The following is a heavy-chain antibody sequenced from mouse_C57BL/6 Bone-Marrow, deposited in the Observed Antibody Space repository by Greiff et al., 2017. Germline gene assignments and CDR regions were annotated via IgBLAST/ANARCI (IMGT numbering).Heavy chain of an antibody. CDR2: INPSSGYT. CDR1: GYTFTSYW. J-gene: IGHJ1*03. D-gene: IGHD2-10*01. V-gene: IGHV1-7*01. Sequence: QVQLKQSGAELAKPGASVKLSCKASGYTFTSYWMHWVKQRPGQGLEWIGYINPSSGYTKYNQKFKDKATLTADKSSSTAYMQLSSLTYEDSAVYYCARSAKSRPAYYGNPWYFDVWGTGTTVTVSS. CDR3: ARSAKSRPAYYGNPWYFDV.